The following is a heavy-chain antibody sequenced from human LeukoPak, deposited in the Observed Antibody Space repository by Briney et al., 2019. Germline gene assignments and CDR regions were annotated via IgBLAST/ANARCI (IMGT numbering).Heavy chain of an antibody. CDR3: ARGGGSAATGLDY. Sequence: GASVKVSYKASGYTFTGYYMHWVRQAPGQGLEWMGWISPYNGNTDYAHKVQGRVTMTTDTSTSTANMELRSLRSDDTAVYYCARGGGSAATGLDYWGQGTLVTVSS. CDR1: GYTFTGYY. J-gene: IGHJ4*02. D-gene: IGHD6-13*01. V-gene: IGHV1-18*04. CDR2: ISPYNGNT.